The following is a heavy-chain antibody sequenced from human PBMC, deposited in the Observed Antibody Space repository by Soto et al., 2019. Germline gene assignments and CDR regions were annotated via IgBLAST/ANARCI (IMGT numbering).Heavy chain of an antibody. J-gene: IGHJ6*02. CDR3: ATVDISTWIDGMDV. D-gene: IGHD6-13*01. Sequence: QVQLVQSGAEVKKPGSSVKVSCKAPGGTFSSYAISWVRQAPGQGLEWMGGTFPMFGKANYAQKFQGRVTISADKSTSTAYMELSSLTSEDTAVYYCATVDISTWIDGMDVWGQGTTVTVSS. CDR2: TFPMFGKA. V-gene: IGHV1-69*06. CDR1: GGTFSSYA.